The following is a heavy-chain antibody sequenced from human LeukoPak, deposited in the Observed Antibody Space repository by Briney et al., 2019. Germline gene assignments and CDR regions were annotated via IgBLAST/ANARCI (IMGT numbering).Heavy chain of an antibody. J-gene: IGHJ3*02. V-gene: IGHV4-59*08. CDR1: DGSISNYY. D-gene: IGHD2-8*01. CDR3: AKTKMLLVVSDGFDI. Sequence: SETLSLTCTVSDGSISNYYWSWIRQPPGKGLQWIGYIYYTGSTNYNPSLKSQVSISIDTSKNQFSLKLSSVTAADTAVYYCAKTKMLLVVSDGFDIWGPGIMVTVSS. CDR2: IYYTGST.